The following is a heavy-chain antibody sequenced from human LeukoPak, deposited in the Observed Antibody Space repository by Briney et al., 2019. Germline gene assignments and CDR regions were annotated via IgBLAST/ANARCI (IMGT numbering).Heavy chain of an antibody. D-gene: IGHD4-11*01. CDR3: ARDKAVTTELTQYFHH. CDR1: GYTFTSYG. J-gene: IGHJ1*01. CDR2: ISAYNGNT. Sequence: ASVKVSCKASGYTFTSYGISWVRQAPGQGLEWMGWISAYNGNTNYAQKLQGRVTMTTDTSTSTAYMELRSLRSDDTAVYYCARDKAVTTELTQYFHHWGQGTLVTVSS. V-gene: IGHV1-18*01.